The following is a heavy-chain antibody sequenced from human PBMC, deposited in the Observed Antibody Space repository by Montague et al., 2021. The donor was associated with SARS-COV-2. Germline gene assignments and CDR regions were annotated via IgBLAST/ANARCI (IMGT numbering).Heavy chain of an antibody. V-gene: IGHV4-34*01. CDR3: ARGAPGY. Sequence: SETLSLTCAVYGGSFSGYWWTWIRQSPRKGLEWMGGINDSGTTTYNLSLKSRVTISVDTSKNQFSLDLTSVTVADTAVYYCARGAPGYWGQGTLVTVSS. CDR1: GGSFSGYW. J-gene: IGHJ4*02. CDR2: INDSGTT.